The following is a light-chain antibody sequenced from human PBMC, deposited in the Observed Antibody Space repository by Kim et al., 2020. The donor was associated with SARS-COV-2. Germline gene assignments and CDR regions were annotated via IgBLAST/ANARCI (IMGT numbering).Light chain of an antibody. J-gene: IGLJ3*02. Sequence: AVGQTVRITGQGDRLRRYYESWYQKKPGKDTVLDIYGKNNRPSGIPDRFCGSSAGNTASLTITGEQAEDEADYYCNTRDSSGKHWVFGGGNQLTVL. CDR3: NTRDSSGKHWV. CDR2: GKN. V-gene: IGLV3-19*01. CDR1: RLRRYY.